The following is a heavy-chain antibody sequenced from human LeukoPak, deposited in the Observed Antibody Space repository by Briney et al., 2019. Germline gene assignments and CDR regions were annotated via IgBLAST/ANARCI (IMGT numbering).Heavy chain of an antibody. CDR3: ARGPMIAPTSGHDY. CDR2: ISSSSSYI. V-gene: IGHV3-21*01. CDR1: GFTFSSYS. D-gene: IGHD3-22*01. Sequence: GGSLRLSCAASGFTFSSYSMNWVRQAPGKGLEWVSSISSSSSYIYYADSVKGRFTISRDNAKNSLYLQMNSLRAEDTAVYYCARGPMIAPTSGHDYWGQGTLVTVSS. J-gene: IGHJ4*02.